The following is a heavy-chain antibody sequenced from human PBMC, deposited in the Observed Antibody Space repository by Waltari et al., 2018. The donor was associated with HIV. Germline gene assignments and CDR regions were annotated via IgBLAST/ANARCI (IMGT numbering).Heavy chain of an antibody. CDR2: LFTSGTT. Sequence: QVQLHESGPGLVKPSQTLSPTCPVSGGPLLTGLYRWSWIRTSAGKGLEWRGRLFTSGTTNYNPSLESRVFISVDRSKNQLSLKLTSVTAADTAVYFCARDYGDYGMDVWGQGTTVTVSS. CDR1: GGPLLTGLYR. D-gene: IGHD3-10*01. V-gene: IGHV4-61*02. J-gene: IGHJ6*02. CDR3: ARDYGDYGMDV.